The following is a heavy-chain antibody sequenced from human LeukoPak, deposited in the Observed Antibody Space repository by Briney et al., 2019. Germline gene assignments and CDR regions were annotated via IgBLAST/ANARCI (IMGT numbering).Heavy chain of an antibody. D-gene: IGHD3-22*01. CDR1: GGSFSGYY. CDR2: INHSGST. Sequence: PSETLSLTCAVYGGSFSGYYWSWIRQPPGKGLEWTGEINHSGSTNYNPSLKSRVTISVDTSKNQFSLKLSSVTAADTAVYYCARGRSKLGYHYDSSGLDYWGQGTLVTVSS. J-gene: IGHJ4*02. CDR3: ARGRSKLGYHYDSSGLDY. V-gene: IGHV4-34*01.